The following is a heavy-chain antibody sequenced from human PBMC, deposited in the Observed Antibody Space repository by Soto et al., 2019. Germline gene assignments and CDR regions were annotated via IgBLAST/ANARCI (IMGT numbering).Heavy chain of an antibody. CDR2: IYYSGST. D-gene: IGHD3-10*01. CDR1: GGSISSYY. V-gene: IGHV4-59*01. J-gene: IGHJ3*02. CDR3: ARVWGGAFDI. Sequence: QVQLQESGPGLVKPSETLSLTCTVSGGSISSYYWSWIRQPPGKGLEWIGYIYYSGSTNYNSSLKSRVTISVDTSKNQFSLKLSSVTAADTAVYYCARVWGGAFDIRGQGTMVTVSS.